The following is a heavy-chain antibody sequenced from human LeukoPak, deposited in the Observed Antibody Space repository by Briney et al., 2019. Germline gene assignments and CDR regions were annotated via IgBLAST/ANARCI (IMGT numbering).Heavy chain of an antibody. V-gene: IGHV3-66*02. CDR3: ARGFRSNPHDAFDI. CDR1: GFTFSNHA. J-gene: IGHJ3*02. D-gene: IGHD1-26*01. CDR2: LYSAGST. Sequence: GGSLRLSCAASGFTFSNHAMTWVRQAPGKGLEWVSLLYSAGSTYYADSVTGRFTISRDNSQNTLYLQMNSLRPDDTAVYYCARGFRSNPHDAFDIWGQGTMVTVSS.